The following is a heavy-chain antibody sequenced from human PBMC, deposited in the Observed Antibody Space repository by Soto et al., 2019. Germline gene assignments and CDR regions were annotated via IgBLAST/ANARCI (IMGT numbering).Heavy chain of an antibody. CDR2: IIPILGIA. CDR3: ARDRETAMADY. Sequence: QVQLVQSGAEVKKPGSSVKVSCKASGGTFSSYTISWVRQAPGQGLEWMGRIIPILGIANYAQKFQGRVTITADKSTSTAYRELSSLRSEDTAVYYCARDRETAMADYWGQGTLVTVSS. V-gene: IGHV1-69*08. D-gene: IGHD5-18*01. CDR1: GGTFSSYT. J-gene: IGHJ4*02.